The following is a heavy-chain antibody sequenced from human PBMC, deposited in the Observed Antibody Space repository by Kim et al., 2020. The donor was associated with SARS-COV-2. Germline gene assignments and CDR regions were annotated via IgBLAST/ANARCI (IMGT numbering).Heavy chain of an antibody. D-gene: IGHD3-10*01. Sequence: KFQGRVTMTEDTSTDTAYMELSSLRSEDTAVYYCATDHRITMVRGVNFDYWGQGTLVTVSS. V-gene: IGHV1-24*01. J-gene: IGHJ4*02. CDR3: ATDHRITMVRGVNFDY.